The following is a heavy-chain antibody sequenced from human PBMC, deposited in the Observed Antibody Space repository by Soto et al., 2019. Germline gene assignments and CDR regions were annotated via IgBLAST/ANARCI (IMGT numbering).Heavy chain of an antibody. CDR2: INHSGST. J-gene: IGHJ4*02. CDR1: GGSFSGYY. D-gene: IGHD6-19*01. V-gene: IGHV4-34*01. Sequence: SETLSLTCAVYGGSFSGYYWSWIRQPPGKGLEWIGEINHSGSTNYNPSLKSRVTISVDTSKNQFSLKLSSVTAADTAVYYCARGRLYSSGWFKDYWGQGTLVTVSS. CDR3: ARGRLYSSGWFKDY.